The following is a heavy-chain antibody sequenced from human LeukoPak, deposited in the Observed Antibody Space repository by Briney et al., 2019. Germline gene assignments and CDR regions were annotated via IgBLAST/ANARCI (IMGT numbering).Heavy chain of an antibody. V-gene: IGHV3-23*01. J-gene: IGHJ4*02. CDR1: GFTFSSYG. CDR2: ISGSGGST. D-gene: IGHD5-12*01. Sequence: GGSLRLSCAASGFTFSSYGMSWVRKAPGKGLEWVSAISGSGGSTYYADSVKGRFTISRDNSKNTLYLQMNSLRAEDTAVYYCAKRGLRWEFDYWGQGTLVTVSS. CDR3: AKRGLRWEFDY.